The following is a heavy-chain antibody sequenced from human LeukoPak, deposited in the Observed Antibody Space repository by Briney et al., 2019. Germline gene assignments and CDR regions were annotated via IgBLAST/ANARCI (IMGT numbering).Heavy chain of an antibody. D-gene: IGHD1-7*01. J-gene: IGHJ6*03. Sequence: SVKVSCKASGGTFSSYTISWVRQAPGQGLEWMGRIIPILGIANYAQKFQGRVTITADKSASTAYMELSSLRSEDTAVYYCARRAVNYLGDYYYMDVWGKGTTVTVSS. V-gene: IGHV1-69*02. CDR2: IIPILGIA. CDR3: ARRAVNYLGDYYYMDV. CDR1: GGTFSSYT.